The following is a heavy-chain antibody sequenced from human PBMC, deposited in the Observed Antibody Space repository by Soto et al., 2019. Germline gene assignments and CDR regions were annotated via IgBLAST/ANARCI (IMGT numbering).Heavy chain of an antibody. CDR2: IIPIFGTA. J-gene: IGHJ6*02. D-gene: IGHD3-22*01. CDR1: GGTFSSYA. V-gene: IGHV1-69*01. Sequence: QVQLVQSGAEVKKPGSSVKVSCKASGGTFSSYAISWVRQAPGQGLEWMGGIIPIFGTANYAQKFQGRVTITADESTSTAYMELSSLRSEDTAVYYCARGGRPYYDSSGYYHGRLNYGMDVWGQGTTVTVSS. CDR3: ARGGRPYYDSSGYYHGRLNYGMDV.